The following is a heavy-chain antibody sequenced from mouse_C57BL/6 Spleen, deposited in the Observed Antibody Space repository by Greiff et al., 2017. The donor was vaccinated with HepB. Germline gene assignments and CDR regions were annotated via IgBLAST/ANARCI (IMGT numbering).Heavy chain of an antibody. V-gene: IGHV1-55*01. J-gene: IGHJ2*01. CDR3: ARWDYSNWCFDY. Sequence: QVQLQQPGAELVKPGASVKMSCKASGYTFTSYWITWVKQRPGQGLEWIGDIYPGSGSTNYNEKFKSKATLTVDTSSSTAYMQLSSLTSEDSAVYYCARWDYSNWCFDYWGQGTTLTVSS. CDR2: IYPGSGST. D-gene: IGHD2-5*01. CDR1: GYTFTSYW.